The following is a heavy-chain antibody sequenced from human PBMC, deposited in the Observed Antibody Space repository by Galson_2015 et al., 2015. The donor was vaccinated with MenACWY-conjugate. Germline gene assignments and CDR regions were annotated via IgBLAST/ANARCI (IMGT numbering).Heavy chain of an antibody. CDR2: ISSNGGST. Sequence: SLRLSCAASGFTFSSYAMHWVRQAPGKGLEYVSAISSNGGSTYYADSVKGRFTISRDNSKNTLYLQMSSLRAEDTAVYYCVKDAQFYSGYESPDYWGQGTLVTVSS. CDR1: GFTFSSYA. CDR3: VKDAQFYSGYESPDY. V-gene: IGHV3-64D*09. J-gene: IGHJ4*02. D-gene: IGHD5-12*01.